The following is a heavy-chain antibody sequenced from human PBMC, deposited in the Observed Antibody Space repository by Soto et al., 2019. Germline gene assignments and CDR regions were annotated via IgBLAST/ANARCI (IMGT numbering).Heavy chain of an antibody. Sequence: QVQLVQSGAEVKQSGASLKVSCKASGYDFTAYDINWVRQASGQGLEWMGWMNPINGATGSARRVQGRSSMTRKPATGTADLELTSLRSDDTAVYYCGRGPSPRAPAGGTPYYYAMDVWGQGTTVTVSS. CDR1: GYDFTAYD. D-gene: IGHD6-13*01. J-gene: IGHJ6*02. CDR2: MNPINGAT. CDR3: GRGPSPRAPAGGTPYYYAMDV. V-gene: IGHV1-8*02.